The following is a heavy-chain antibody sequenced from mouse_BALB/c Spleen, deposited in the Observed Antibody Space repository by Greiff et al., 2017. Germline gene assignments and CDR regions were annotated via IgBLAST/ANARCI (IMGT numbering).Heavy chain of an antibody. D-gene: IGHD2-2*01. V-gene: IGHV1-87*01. CDR1: GYTFTSYW. CDR2: IYPGDGDT. J-gene: IGHJ4*01. CDR3: ARSGGLRRDYYAMDY. Sequence: VKLQESGAELARPGASVKLSCKASGYTFTSYWMQWVKQRPGQGLEWIGAIYPGDGDTRYTQKFKGKATLTADKSSSTAYMQLSSLASEDSAVYYCARSGGLRRDYYAMDYWGQGTSVTVSS.